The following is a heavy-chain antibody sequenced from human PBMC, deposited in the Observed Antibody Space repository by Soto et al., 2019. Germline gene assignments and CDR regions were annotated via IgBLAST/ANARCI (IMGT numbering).Heavy chain of an antibody. D-gene: IGHD6-19*01. J-gene: IGHJ5*02. Sequence: SGPTLVNPTQTLTLTCTFSGFSLTTSGVGVGWIRQPPGKALEWLALIFWNDDERYSPSLKSRLTITKDTSKNQVVLTMTNMDPVDTATYYCAKSGSSGWYGWFDPWGQGTLVTVSS. V-gene: IGHV2-5*01. CDR1: GFSLTTSGVG. CDR3: AKSGSSGWYGWFDP. CDR2: IFWNDDE.